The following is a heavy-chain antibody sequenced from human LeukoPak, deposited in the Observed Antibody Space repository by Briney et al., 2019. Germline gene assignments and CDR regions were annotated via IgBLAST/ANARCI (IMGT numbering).Heavy chain of an antibody. CDR2: ISYDGSKK. CDR1: GFTFSRYA. D-gene: IGHD4-17*01. CDR3: ARTYGDYVYILGY. Sequence: GGSLRLSCVASGFTFSRYAMHWVRQAPGKGLEWVAVISYDGSKKDYADSVKGRFTISRDNSKNTLFLQMNSLRAGDTAVYYCARTYGDYVYILGYWGQGTLVTVSS. J-gene: IGHJ4*02. V-gene: IGHV3-30*04.